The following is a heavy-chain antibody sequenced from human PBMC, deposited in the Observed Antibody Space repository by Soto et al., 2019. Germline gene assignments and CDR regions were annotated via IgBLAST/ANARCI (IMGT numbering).Heavy chain of an antibody. CDR3: ARAGDCSSTSCPNSGYDL. Sequence: SVKVSCKASGGTFSSYAISWVRQAPGQGLEWMGGIIPIFGTANYAQKFQGRVTITADESTSTAYMELSSLRSEDTAVYYCARAGDCSSTSCPNSGYDLWGQGTLVTVS. D-gene: IGHD2-2*01. V-gene: IGHV1-69*13. J-gene: IGHJ4*02. CDR1: GGTFSSYA. CDR2: IIPIFGTA.